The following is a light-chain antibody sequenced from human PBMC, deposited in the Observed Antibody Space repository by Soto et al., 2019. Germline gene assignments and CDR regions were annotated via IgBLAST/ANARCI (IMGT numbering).Light chain of an antibody. CDR1: SSDVGNYNY. J-gene: IGLJ1*01. Sequence: QSVLTQPASVSGSPGQSITISCTGTSSDVGNYNYVSWYQQHPGKAPQLMIFQVSNRASGVSNRFSGSKSGDTASLTISGLQAEDEADYYCSSYTTSSTLYVFGTGTNVTVL. CDR3: SSYTTSSTLYV. CDR2: QVS. V-gene: IGLV2-14*01.